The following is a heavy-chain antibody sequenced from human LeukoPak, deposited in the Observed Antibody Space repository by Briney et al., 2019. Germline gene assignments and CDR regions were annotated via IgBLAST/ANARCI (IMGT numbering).Heavy chain of an antibody. CDR2: IDKKDNFYAT. D-gene: IGHD1-26*01. J-gene: IGHJ5*02. Sequence: GGSLRLSCAASGFMFSSYEMNWVRQSSGKGLEWVGHIDKKDNFYATTSAASVTGRFTISRDDSKNTAYLQMNSLKTEDTALYYCTRDSGTYNWLDPWGQGTLVTVSS. CDR3: TRDSGTYNWLDP. CDR1: GFMFSSYE. V-gene: IGHV3-73*01.